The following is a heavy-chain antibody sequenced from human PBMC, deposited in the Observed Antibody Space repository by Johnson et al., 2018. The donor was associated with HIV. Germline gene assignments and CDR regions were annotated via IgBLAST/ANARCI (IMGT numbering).Heavy chain of an antibody. J-gene: IGHJ3*02. CDR3: ARERRPWGPDAFDI. Sequence: QMLLVESGGGLVQPGGSLRLSCAASGFTVSSNYMSWVRQAPGQGLAWVAFVRHDGSNTYYEDSVKGRFTISRDNSKNTLYLQMNSLRAEDTAVYYCARERRPWGPDAFDIWGQGTMVTVSS. CDR1: GFTVSSNY. D-gene: IGHD3-16*01. V-gene: IGHV3-30*02. CDR2: VRHDGSNT.